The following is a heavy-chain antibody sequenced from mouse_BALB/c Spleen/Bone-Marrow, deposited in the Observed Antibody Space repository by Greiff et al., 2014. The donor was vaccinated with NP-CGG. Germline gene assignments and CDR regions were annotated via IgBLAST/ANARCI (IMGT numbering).Heavy chain of an antibody. V-gene: IGHV2-9*02. J-gene: IGHJ4*01. CDR2: IWADGST. D-gene: IGHD1-2*01. CDR3: ARITTATGAMDY. CDR1: GFSLTNYG. Sequence: VQVVESGPGLVAPSQSLSITCTVSGFSLTNYGVHWVRQPPEKGLEWLGVIWADGSTNYNSALMSRLSISKDNSKSQVFFKMNSLQTDDTAMYYCARITTATGAMDYWGQGTSVTVSS.